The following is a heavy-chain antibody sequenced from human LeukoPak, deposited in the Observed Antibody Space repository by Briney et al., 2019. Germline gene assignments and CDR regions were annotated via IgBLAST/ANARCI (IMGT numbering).Heavy chain of an antibody. J-gene: IGHJ4*02. Sequence: SETLSLTCTVSGGSISSSSYYWGWIRQPPGKGLEWIGSIYYSGSTYYNPSLKSRVTISVDTSKDQFSLKLSSVTAADTAVYYCARHGIAAADYWGQGTLVTVSS. V-gene: IGHV4-39*01. CDR2: IYYSGST. CDR3: ARHGIAAADY. D-gene: IGHD6-13*01. CDR1: GGSISSSSYY.